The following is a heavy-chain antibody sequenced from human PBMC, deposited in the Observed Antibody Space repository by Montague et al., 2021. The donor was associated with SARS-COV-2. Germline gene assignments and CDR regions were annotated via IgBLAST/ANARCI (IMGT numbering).Heavy chain of an antibody. CDR1: GGSFSAHW. Sequence: SETLSLTCAVYGGSFSAHWWTWVRQPPGKGLEWIGEINSSGSTNYNPSLKGRVSISVDTSNNQFSLKLNTVTAADTALYYCVRQGWASWALGWWSQGSLVTVSS. CDR2: INSSGST. V-gene: IGHV4-34*01. D-gene: IGHD7-27*01. CDR3: VRQGWASWALGW. J-gene: IGHJ4*02.